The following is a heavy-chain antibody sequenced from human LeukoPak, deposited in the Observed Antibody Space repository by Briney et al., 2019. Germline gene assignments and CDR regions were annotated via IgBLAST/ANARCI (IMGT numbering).Heavy chain of an antibody. CDR1: GGSISSYY. D-gene: IGHD3-10*01. V-gene: IGHV4-4*07. J-gene: IGHJ4*02. CDR3: ARGIITGYYFDY. Sequence: SETLSLTCTVSGGSISSYYWNWIRQPAGKGLEWIGRIYTSGSTSYNSSLKSRVTMSVDTSKNQFSLKLSSVTAADTAVYYCARGIITGYYFDYWGQGTLVTVSS. CDR2: IYTSGST.